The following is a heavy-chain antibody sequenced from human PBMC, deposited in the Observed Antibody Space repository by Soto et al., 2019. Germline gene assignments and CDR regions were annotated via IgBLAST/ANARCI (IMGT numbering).Heavy chain of an antibody. J-gene: IGHJ4*02. CDR2: IYYSGST. CDR1: GGSIGSSY. Sequence: SETLSLTCTVSGGSIGSSYWSWIRQPPGKGLELIGYIYYSGSTIYNPSLKSRVTISVDTSKNQFSLKLTSVTAADTAVYYCARASADRTGTTFFDYWGQGTLVTVSS. D-gene: IGHD1-1*01. CDR3: ARASADRTGTTFFDY. V-gene: IGHV4-59*12.